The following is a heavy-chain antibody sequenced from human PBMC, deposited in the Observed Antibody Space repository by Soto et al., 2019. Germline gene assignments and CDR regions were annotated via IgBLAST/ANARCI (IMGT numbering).Heavy chain of an antibody. CDR3: ARVMYYGSGSYYPRASYYYYGMDV. Sequence: GESLKISCKGSGYSFTSYWIGWVRQMPGKGLEWMGIIYPGDSDTRYSPSFQGQVTISADKSISTAYLQWSSLKASDTAMYYCARVMYYGSGSYYPRASYYYYGMDVWGQGTTVTVSS. CDR2: IYPGDSDT. J-gene: IGHJ6*02. D-gene: IGHD3-10*01. V-gene: IGHV5-51*01. CDR1: GYSFTSYW.